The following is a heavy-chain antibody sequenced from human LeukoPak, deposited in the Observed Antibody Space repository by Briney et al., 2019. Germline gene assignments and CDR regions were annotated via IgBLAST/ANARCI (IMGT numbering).Heavy chain of an antibody. CDR3: ARGRGY. CDR1: GFTFSSYS. V-gene: IGHV3-48*02. CDR2: ISNISSKI. Sequence: QPGGSLRLSCAASGFTFSSYSMNWVRQAPGKGLEWVAYISNISSKIYYADSVKGQFTISRDNAKNSLYLQMNSLRDEDTAVYYCARGRGYWGQGTLVTDSS. J-gene: IGHJ4*02.